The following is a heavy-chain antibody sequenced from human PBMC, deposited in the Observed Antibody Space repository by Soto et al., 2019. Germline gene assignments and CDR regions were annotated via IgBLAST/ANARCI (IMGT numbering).Heavy chain of an antibody. CDR2: MNPNSGNT. V-gene: IGHV1-8*01. J-gene: IGHJ6*02. D-gene: IGHD1-20*01. CDR3: AREITYYGVDV. CDR1: GYTFTSYD. Sequence: QVQLVQSGAEVKKPGASVKVSCKASGYTFTSYDINWVRQATGQGLEWMGWMNPNSGNTGYAQKFQGRVTMTRNTSKSTAYMGLSSLRSEQTAVYYCAREITYYGVDVWGQRTTVTVSS.